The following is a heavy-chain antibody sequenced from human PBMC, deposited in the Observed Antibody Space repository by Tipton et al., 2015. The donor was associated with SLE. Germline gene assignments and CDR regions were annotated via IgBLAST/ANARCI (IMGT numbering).Heavy chain of an antibody. Sequence: LRLSCAASGFSFNNYGMSWVRQAPGKGLEWVSRITRSGGSTYYTDSVKGRFTIARDNSENTLFLQRDSLRADDTAVYYCAKDAGKSGLDNWGQGTLVTVSS. D-gene: IGHD3-10*01. V-gene: IGHV3-23*01. CDR2: ITRSGGST. CDR3: AKDAGKSGLDN. J-gene: IGHJ4*02. CDR1: GFSFNNYG.